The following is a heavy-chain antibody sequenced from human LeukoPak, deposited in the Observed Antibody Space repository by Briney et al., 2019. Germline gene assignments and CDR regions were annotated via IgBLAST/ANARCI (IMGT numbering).Heavy chain of an antibody. J-gene: IGHJ4*02. V-gene: IGHV3-48*02. CDR2: ISSSSSTI. CDR1: GFTFSSYS. D-gene: IGHD2-15*01. CDR3: ARHRDCGTGSCYPDY. Sequence: GGSLRLSCAASGFTFSSYSMNWVRQAPGKGLEWVSYISSSSSTIYYADSVKGRFTISRDNAKNSLYLQMNSLRDEDTAVYYCARHRDCGTGSCYPDYWGQGTLVTVSS.